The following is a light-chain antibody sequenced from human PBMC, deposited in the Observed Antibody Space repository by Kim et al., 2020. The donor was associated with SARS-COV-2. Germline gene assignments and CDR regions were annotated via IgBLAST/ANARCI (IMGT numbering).Light chain of an antibody. V-gene: IGLV3-1*01. Sequence: SGSPGQTASIPCSGDKLGDKYTCWYQQKPGQSPVRVIYQDRKRPSGIPERFSGSNSGNTATLTISGAQAMDEADYYCQAWDSGTGVFGGGTKLTVL. CDR3: QAWDSGTGV. CDR1: KLGDKY. J-gene: IGLJ2*01. CDR2: QDR.